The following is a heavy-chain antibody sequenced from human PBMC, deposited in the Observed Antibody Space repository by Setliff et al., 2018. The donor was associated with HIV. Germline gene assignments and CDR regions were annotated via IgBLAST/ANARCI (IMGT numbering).Heavy chain of an antibody. Sequence: SVTLSLTCTVSGGSISSNNYYWGWIRQPPGKGLEWIGSIFYSETVYYGGRTYYSPSLKSRVTISVDTSKSQFSLKLSSVTAADTAVYYCARGVPLLPPHYWGQGTLVTVSS. CDR3: ARGVPLLPPHY. J-gene: IGHJ4*02. CDR2: IFYSETVYYGGRT. CDR1: GGSISSNNYY. D-gene: IGHD2-21*02. V-gene: IGHV4-39*07.